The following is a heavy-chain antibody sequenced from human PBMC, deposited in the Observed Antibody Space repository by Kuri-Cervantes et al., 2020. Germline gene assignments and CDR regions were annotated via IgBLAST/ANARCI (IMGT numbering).Heavy chain of an antibody. Sequence: GSLRLSCAVSGYSINSGYYWGWIRQPPGKGLEWIGSIYHSGSTYYNSSLKSRVTISVDTSKNQFSLKLNSVTAADTAVYYCARNPPAVDPWGQGTLVTVSS. CDR1: GYSINSGYY. V-gene: IGHV4-38-2*01. CDR3: ARNPPAVDP. CDR2: IYHSGST. J-gene: IGHJ5*02. D-gene: IGHD1-14*01.